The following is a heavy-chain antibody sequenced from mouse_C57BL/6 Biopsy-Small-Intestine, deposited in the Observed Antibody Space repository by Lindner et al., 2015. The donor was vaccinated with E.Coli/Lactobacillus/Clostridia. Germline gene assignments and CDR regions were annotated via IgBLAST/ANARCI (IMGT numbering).Heavy chain of an antibody. Sequence: VQLQESGAELARPGASVKLSCKASGYTFTSYGISWVKQRTGQGLEWIGEIYLRSGNTYYNEKFKDKATLTADKSSSIASMELRSLTSEDSAVYFCAREGLLLRSYYFDYWGQGTTLTVSS. V-gene: IGHV1-81*01. D-gene: IGHD1-1*01. CDR3: AREGLLLRSYYFDY. CDR1: GYTFTSYG. J-gene: IGHJ2*01. CDR2: IYLRSGNT.